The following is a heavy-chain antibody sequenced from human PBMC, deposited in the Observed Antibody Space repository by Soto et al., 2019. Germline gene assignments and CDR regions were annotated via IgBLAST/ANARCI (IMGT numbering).Heavy chain of an antibody. J-gene: IGHJ6*02. CDR1: GFTFSNYT. D-gene: IGHD6-19*01. V-gene: IGHV3-21*01. Sequence: EVQLVESGGGLVKPGGSLTLSCAASGFTFSNYTMNWVRQAPGKGLEWVSSISRSSRNIYYADSVKGRFTISRDNAKNALYLHMNSLRAGDTAVYYCARDLIVAGTNSLYSYGMGVWGQVTKVTVSS. CDR3: ARDLIVAGTNSLYSYGMGV. CDR2: ISRSSRNI.